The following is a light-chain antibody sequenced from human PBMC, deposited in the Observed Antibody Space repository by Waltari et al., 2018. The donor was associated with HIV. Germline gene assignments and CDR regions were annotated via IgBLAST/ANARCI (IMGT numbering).Light chain of an antibody. CDR3: QSYDKFLSAWI. CDR2: ANT. V-gene: IGLV1-40*01. CDR1: ASNIGADYR. Sequence: VLTQPPSVSGAPGQRVNISCAGTASNIGADYRVHWYRLFPGSAPKPLLLANTFRPSGVPDRFSGSRSGTSASLAISGLQTEDEADYFCQSYDKFLSAWIFGGGTRVTVL. J-gene: IGLJ2*01.